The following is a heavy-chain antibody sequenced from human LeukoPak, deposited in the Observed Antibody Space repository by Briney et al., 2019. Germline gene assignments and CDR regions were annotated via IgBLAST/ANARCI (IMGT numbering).Heavy chain of an antibody. Sequence: GGSLRLSCAASGFTFSSYGMSWVRQAPGKGLERVSAISGSGGITYYEESVKARFTITRDNSKNTLYLQMNSLRAEDTAVYYCAKDLWGYCSGGSCSAHLDYWGQGTLVTVSS. CDR1: GFTFSSYG. CDR2: ISGSGGIT. J-gene: IGHJ4*02. V-gene: IGHV3-23*01. CDR3: AKDLWGYCSGGSCSAHLDY. D-gene: IGHD2-15*01.